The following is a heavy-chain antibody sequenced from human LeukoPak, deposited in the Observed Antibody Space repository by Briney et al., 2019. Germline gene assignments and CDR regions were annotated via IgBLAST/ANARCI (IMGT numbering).Heavy chain of an antibody. V-gene: IGHV1-69*13. D-gene: IGHD6-6*01. CDR1: GGTFSSYA. CDR3: ARIQIAARPGYYYYGMDV. J-gene: IGHJ6*02. Sequence: SVKVSCKASGGTFSSYAISWVRQAPGQGLEWMGGIIPIFGTADYAQKFQGRVTITADESTSTAYMELSSLRSEDTAVYYCARIQIAARPGYYYYGMDVWGQGTTVTVSS. CDR2: IIPIFGTA.